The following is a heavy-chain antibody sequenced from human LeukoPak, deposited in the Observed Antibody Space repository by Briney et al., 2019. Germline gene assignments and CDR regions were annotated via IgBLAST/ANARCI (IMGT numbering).Heavy chain of an antibody. CDR3: ARPIRYFDWVRGQDWFDP. CDR1: GGSISSYY. CDR2: IYYSGST. V-gene: IGHV4-59*08. J-gene: IGHJ5*02. D-gene: IGHD3-9*01. Sequence: PSETLSLTRTVSGGSISSYYWRWIRQPPGKGLEWIGYIYYSGSTNYNPSLKSRVTISVDTSKNQFSLKLSSVTAADTAVYYCARPIRYFDWVRGQDWFDPWGQGTLVTVSS.